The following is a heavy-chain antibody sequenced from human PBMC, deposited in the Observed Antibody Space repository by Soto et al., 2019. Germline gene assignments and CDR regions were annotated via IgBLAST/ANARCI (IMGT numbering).Heavy chain of an antibody. J-gene: IGHJ6*02. CDR3: AKDILFGETSYYYGMDV. V-gene: IGHV3-9*01. Sequence: EVQLVESGGGLVQPGRSLRLSCGASGFTLDDYAMHWVRQAPGKGLEWVSGISWNRARIDYADSVKGRFTISRDNATNSLYLQMNRLRAEDTSLYYCAKDILFGETSYYYGMDVWGQGTTVTVSS. D-gene: IGHD3-10*01. CDR2: ISWNRARI. CDR1: GFTLDDYA.